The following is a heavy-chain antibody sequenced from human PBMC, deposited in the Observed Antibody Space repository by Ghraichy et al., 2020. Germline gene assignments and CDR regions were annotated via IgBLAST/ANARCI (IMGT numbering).Heavy chain of an antibody. V-gene: IGHV6-1*01. CDR1: GDSVSSNSAA. Sequence: SQTLSLTCAISGDSVSSNSAAWSWIRQSPSRGLEWLGMTYYRSKWYNDYVVSVKSRITINPDTSKNQFSLQLNSVTPDDTAVYYCARVSGTLSASLDYWGQGTLVTVSS. D-gene: IGHD1-1*01. CDR3: ARVSGTLSASLDY. J-gene: IGHJ4*02. CDR2: TYYRSKWYN.